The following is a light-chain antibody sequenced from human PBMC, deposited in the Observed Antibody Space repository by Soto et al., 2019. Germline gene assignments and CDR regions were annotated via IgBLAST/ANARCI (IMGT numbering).Light chain of an antibody. CDR2: ENN. CDR3: GTWDSSLSAGVV. V-gene: IGLV1-51*02. Sequence: QSVLTQPPSVSAAPGQKVTISCSGSSSNIGNNYVSWYQQLPGTAPKILIYENNKRPSGIPDRFSGSKSGTSATLGITGLQTGDEADYYCGTWDSSLSAGVVFGGGTKLTVL. J-gene: IGLJ2*01. CDR1: SSNIGNNY.